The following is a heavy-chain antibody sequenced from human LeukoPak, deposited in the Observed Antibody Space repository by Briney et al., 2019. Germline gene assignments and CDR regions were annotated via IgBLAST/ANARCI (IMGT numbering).Heavy chain of an antibody. CDR3: AREFYDILTGYHNWDY. CDR2: INPNSGGT. Sequence: ASVKVSCKASGYTFTGYYMHWVRQAPGQGLEWMGRINPNSGGTNYAQKFQGRVTMTRDTSISTAYMELSRLRSDDTAVYYCAREFYDILTGYHNWDYWGQGTLVTVSS. D-gene: IGHD3-9*01. CDR1: GYTFTGYY. V-gene: IGHV1-2*06. J-gene: IGHJ4*02.